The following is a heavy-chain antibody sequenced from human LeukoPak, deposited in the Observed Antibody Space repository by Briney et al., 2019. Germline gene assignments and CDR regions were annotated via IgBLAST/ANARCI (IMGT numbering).Heavy chain of an antibody. CDR2: IYSGGST. D-gene: IGHD2-21*02. CDR1: GFTFSSYW. Sequence: GGSLRLSCAASGFTFSSYWMSWVRQAPGKGLEWVSLIYSGGSTYYADSVKGRFTISRDNSNNTLYLQMNSLRAGDTAVYYCARDFKVVTAPDAFDIWGQGTMVTVSS. V-gene: IGHV3-53*01. CDR3: ARDFKVVTAPDAFDI. J-gene: IGHJ3*02.